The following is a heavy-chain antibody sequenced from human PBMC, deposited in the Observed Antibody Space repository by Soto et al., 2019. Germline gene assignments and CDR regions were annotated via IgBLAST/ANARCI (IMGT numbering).Heavy chain of an antibody. D-gene: IGHD6-19*01. CDR3: ARDHPHLGYSSGWYYPY. J-gene: IGHJ4*02. V-gene: IGHV1-69*08. CDR2: IIPILGIA. Sequence: QVQLVQSGAEVKKPGSSVKVSCKASGGTFSSYTISWVRQAPGQGLEWMGRIIPILGIAYYAQKFQGRVTSTAXXSXSXAYRELCSLRSEDTAVYYCARDHPHLGYSSGWYYPYWGQGTLVTVSS. CDR1: GGTFSSYT.